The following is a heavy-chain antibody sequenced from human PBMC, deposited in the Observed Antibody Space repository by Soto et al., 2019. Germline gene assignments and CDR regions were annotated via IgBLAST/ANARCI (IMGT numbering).Heavy chain of an antibody. Sequence: EVQLVESGGGLVQPGGSLRLSCAASGFTFSSYWMHWVRQAPGKGLVWVSRMNSDGSSTSYADSVKGRFTISRDNAKNTLYLQMNSLGAEDTAVYYCARGQGCSSTSCYGGGFEYWGQGTLVTVSS. CDR2: MNSDGSST. D-gene: IGHD2-2*01. J-gene: IGHJ4*02. CDR1: GFTFSSYW. CDR3: ARGQGCSSTSCYGGGFEY. V-gene: IGHV3-74*01.